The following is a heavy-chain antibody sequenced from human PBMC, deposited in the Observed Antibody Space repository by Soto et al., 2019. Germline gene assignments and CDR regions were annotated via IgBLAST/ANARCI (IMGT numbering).Heavy chain of an antibody. CDR2: IIPIFGTA. J-gene: IGHJ5*02. Sequence: SVKVSCKASGGTFSSYAISWVRQAPGQGLEWMGGIIPIFGTANYAQKFQGRVTITADESTSTAYMELSSLRSEDTAVYYCARDMLLRLGELSLYPLDPWGQGTLVTVSS. V-gene: IGHV1-69*13. D-gene: IGHD3-16*02. CDR3: ARDMLLRLGELSLYPLDP. CDR1: GGTFSSYA.